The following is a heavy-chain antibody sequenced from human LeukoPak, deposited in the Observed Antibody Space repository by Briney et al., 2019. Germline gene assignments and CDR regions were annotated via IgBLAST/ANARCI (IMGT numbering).Heavy chain of an antibody. J-gene: IGHJ4*02. CDR1: GFTFSSYD. CDR2: ISGSGGST. V-gene: IGHV3-23*01. D-gene: IGHD3-22*01. Sequence: GGSLRLSCAASGFTFSSYDMSWVRQAPGKGLEWVSGISGSGGSTFYADSVKGRFTISRDNSKNTLYLQMNSLRAEDTAVYYCAKDRAYYSDSSGYYLVRAYDYWGQGTLVTVSS. CDR3: AKDRAYYSDSSGYYLVRAYDY.